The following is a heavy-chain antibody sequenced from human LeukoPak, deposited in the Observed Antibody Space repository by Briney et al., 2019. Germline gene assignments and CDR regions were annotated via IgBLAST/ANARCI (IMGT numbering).Heavy chain of an antibody. Sequence: PGGSLRLSCAASGFTFSSYGMHWVRQAPGKGLEWVAVIWYDGSNKYYADSVKGRFTISRDNSKNTLYLQMNSLGAEDTAVYYCARVSYYDSSGYYFLSYVDYWGQGTLVTVSS. CDR1: GFTFSSYG. V-gene: IGHV3-33*01. D-gene: IGHD3-22*01. J-gene: IGHJ4*02. CDR3: ARVSYYDSSGYYFLSYVDY. CDR2: IWYDGSNK.